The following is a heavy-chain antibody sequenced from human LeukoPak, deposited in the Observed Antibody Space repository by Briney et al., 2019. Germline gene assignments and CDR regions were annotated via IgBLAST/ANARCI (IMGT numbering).Heavy chain of an antibody. Sequence: PGGSLRLSCEVSGFTFSSYAMSWVRQAPGKGLEWVSAIRGSDISTYYADSVKGRFTISRDNSKNTLYLQMNSLRAEDTAVYYCARGSGYYYYYMDVWGKGTTVTVSS. J-gene: IGHJ6*03. CDR1: GFTFSSYA. CDR3: ARGSGYYYYYMDV. V-gene: IGHV3-23*01. CDR2: IRGSDIST. D-gene: IGHD3-3*01.